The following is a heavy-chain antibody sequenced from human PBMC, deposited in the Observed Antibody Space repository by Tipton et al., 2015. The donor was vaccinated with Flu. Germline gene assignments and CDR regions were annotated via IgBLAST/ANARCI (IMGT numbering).Heavy chain of an antibody. Sequence: TLSLTCTVSGGSIRSGDYYWNWIRQHPERGLEWIGYIYYSGSIYYNPSLRSRVNILVDTSQNLFSLKLSSVTAADTATYYCARSPLYVASITFDLWGQGTMVTVSS. J-gene: IGHJ3*01. CDR1: GGSIRSGDYY. V-gene: IGHV4-31*03. CDR3: ARSPLYVASITFDL. CDR2: IYYSGSI. D-gene: IGHD5-12*01.